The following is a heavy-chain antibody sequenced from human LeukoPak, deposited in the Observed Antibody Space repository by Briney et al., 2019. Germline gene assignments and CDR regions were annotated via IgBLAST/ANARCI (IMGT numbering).Heavy chain of an antibody. J-gene: IGHJ4*02. V-gene: IGHV3-9*01. CDR3: AKDNYYDFWSGYSTLGYYFDY. CDR1: GFTFSSYA. Sequence: PGGSLRLSCAASGFTFSSYAMHWVRQAPGKGLEWVSGISWNSGSIGYADSVKGRFTISRDNAKNSLYLQMNSLRAEDTALYYCAKDNYYDFWSGYSTLGYYFDYWGQGPWSPSPQ. D-gene: IGHD3-3*01. CDR2: ISWNSGSI.